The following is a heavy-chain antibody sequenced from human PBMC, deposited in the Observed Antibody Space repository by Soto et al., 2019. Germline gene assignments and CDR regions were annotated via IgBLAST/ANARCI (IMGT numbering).Heavy chain of an antibody. CDR3: ARVSMLPAHAFDI. D-gene: IGHD2-8*01. V-gene: IGHV1-2*04. J-gene: IGHJ3*02. Sequence: ASVKVSCKASGYTFTGYYMHWVRQAPGQGLEWMGWINPNSGGTNYAQKFQCWVTMTRDTSISTAYMELSRLRSDDTAVYYCARVSMLPAHAFDIWGQGTMVTVSS. CDR2: INPNSGGT. CDR1: GYTFTGYY.